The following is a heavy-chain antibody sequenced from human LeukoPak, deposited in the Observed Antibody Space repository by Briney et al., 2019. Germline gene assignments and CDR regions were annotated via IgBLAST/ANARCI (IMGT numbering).Heavy chain of an antibody. Sequence: SETLSLTCTVSGGSISSYYWSWIRQPPGKGLEWIGYIYYSGSTNYNPSLKSRVTISVDTSKNQFSLKLSSVTAADTAVYYCARAAGTWWFDPWGQGTLVTASS. J-gene: IGHJ5*02. CDR3: ARAAGTWWFDP. CDR1: GGSISSYY. V-gene: IGHV4-59*01. CDR2: IYYSGST. D-gene: IGHD6-13*01.